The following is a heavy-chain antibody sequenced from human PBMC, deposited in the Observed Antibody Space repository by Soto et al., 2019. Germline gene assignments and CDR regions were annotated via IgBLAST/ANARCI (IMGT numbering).Heavy chain of an antibody. CDR1: GGSFSGYY. D-gene: IGHD7-27*01. V-gene: IGHV4-34*01. CDR3: ARGRVNWGRGDGMDV. Sequence: SETLSLTCAVYGGSFSGYYWSWIRQPPGKGLEWIGEINHSGSTNYNPSLKSRVTISVDTSKNQFSLKLSPVTAADTAVYYCARGRVNWGRGDGMDVWGQGTTVTVSS. CDR2: INHSGST. J-gene: IGHJ6*02.